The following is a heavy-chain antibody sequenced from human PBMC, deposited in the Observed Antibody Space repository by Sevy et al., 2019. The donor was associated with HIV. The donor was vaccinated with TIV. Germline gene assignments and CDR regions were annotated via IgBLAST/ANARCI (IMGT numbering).Heavy chain of an antibody. CDR2: FSANGGST. Sequence: GGSLRLSCVASGFTFSNYAMSWVRQAPGKGLEWVSGFSANGGSTKYADSVKGRFTISRDNSKNTLYLQMNSPRAEDTAVYYCAKDRIWELGDAFDIWGQGTMVTVSS. J-gene: IGHJ3*02. CDR3: AKDRIWELGDAFDI. V-gene: IGHV3-23*01. D-gene: IGHD1-26*01. CDR1: GFTFSNYA.